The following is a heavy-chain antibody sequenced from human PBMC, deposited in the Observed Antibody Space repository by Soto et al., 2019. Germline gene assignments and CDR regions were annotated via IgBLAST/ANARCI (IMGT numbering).Heavy chain of an antibody. CDR1: GFTFSSYE. J-gene: IGHJ4*02. CDR2: ISSSGSTI. V-gene: IGHV3-48*03. D-gene: IGHD3-9*01. CDR3: ARDSEVFDWLLLAFDY. Sequence: SGGSLRLSCAASGFTFSSYEMNWVRQAPGKGLEWVSYISSSGSTIYYADSVKGRFTISRDNAKNSLYLQMNSLRAEDTAVYYCARDSEVFDWLLLAFDYWGQGTLVTVSS.